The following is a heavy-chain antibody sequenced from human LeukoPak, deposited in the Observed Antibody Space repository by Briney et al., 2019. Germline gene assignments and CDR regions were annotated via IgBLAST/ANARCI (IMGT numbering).Heavy chain of an antibody. CDR2: IFYSGST. CDR3: ARCYYGSGSIDY. V-gene: IGHV4-61*08. D-gene: IGHD3-10*01. Sequence: NPSETLSLTCTVYGGSVSSGGPYWSWIRQPPGKGLEWIGYIFYSGSTSYNPSLKSRVTISVDTSKNQFSLKLSSVTAADTAVYYCARCYYGSGSIDYWGQGTLVTVSS. CDR1: GGSVSSGGPY. J-gene: IGHJ4*02.